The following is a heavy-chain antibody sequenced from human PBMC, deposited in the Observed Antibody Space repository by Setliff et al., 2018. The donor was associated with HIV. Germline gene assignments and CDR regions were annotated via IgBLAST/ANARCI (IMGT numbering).Heavy chain of an antibody. D-gene: IGHD7-27*01. CDR3: ARQGRPGDFDS. CDR1: GGSLSSSNYY. V-gene: IGHV4-39*01. J-gene: IGHJ4*02. Sequence: SETLSLTCTVSGGSLSSSNYYCGWIRQPPGKGLEWIGSIYYSGNTYCNPSLKSRVTISGDTSKKQFSLKLRAVTAADSAVYYCARQGRPGDFDSWGQGTLVTVSS. CDR2: IYYSGNT.